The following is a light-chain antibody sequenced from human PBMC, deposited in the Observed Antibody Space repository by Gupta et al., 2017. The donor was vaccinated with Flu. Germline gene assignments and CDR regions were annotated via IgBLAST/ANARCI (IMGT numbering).Light chain of an antibody. V-gene: IGKV3-20*01. CDR1: QSGSSSY. Sequence: EIVLTQSPGTLSLSPGERATLSCRASQSGSSSYLAWYQQKPGQAPRLLIYGASSRATGIPDRFSGSGAGTDFTLTISRREPEDFAVYYCQQYGSEPPMYTFGQGTKLEIK. CDR2: GAS. J-gene: IGKJ2*01. CDR3: QQYGSEPPMYT.